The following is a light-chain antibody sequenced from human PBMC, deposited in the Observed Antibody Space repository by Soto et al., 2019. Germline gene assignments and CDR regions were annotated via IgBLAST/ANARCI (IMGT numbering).Light chain of an antibody. J-gene: IGKJ4*01. CDR2: TTS. CDR3: QQFSSYPLT. Sequence: DIQLTQSPSFLSASVGDRVTITCRASQGISNFLAWYQQIPGKAPQLLIYTTSTLQSGVPSRFSGSGSGTEFPLTIGSLQPEDFATYYRQQFSSYPLTFGGGTKVEFK. CDR1: QGISNF. V-gene: IGKV1-9*01.